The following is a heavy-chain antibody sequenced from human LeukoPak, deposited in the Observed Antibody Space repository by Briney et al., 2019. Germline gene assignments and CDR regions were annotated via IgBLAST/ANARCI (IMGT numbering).Heavy chain of an antibody. Sequence: GGSLRLSCAASGFTVRSNYMSWVRQAPGKGLEWVSVIYSGGSTYYADSVKGRFTISRDNSKNTLYLQMNSLRAEDTAVYYCARDYLGYGDYELDYWGQGTLVTVSS. CDR2: IYSGGST. V-gene: IGHV3-53*01. J-gene: IGHJ4*02. CDR3: ARDYLGYGDYELDY. D-gene: IGHD4-17*01. CDR1: GFTVRSNY.